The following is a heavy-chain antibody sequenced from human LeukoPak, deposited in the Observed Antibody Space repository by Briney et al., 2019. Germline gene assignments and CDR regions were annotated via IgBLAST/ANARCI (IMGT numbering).Heavy chain of an antibody. CDR1: GGSISIGGYY. CDR2: IYYSGST. J-gene: IGHJ4*02. Sequence: PSQTLSLTCTVCGGSISIGGYYWSWIRQHPGKGLEWIGYIYYSGSTYYNPSLKSRVTISVDTSKNQFSLKLSSVTAADTAVYYCAAQSGSQKYYFDYWGQGTLVTVSS. V-gene: IGHV4-31*03. CDR3: AAQSGSQKYYFDY.